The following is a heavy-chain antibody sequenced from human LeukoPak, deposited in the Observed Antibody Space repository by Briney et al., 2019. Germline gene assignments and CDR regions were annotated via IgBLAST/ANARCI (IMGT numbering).Heavy chain of an antibody. CDR3: ARDSGSISYFYGMDV. CDR2: FYPSGNT. D-gene: IGHD1-26*01. CDR1: GASISSYF. V-gene: IGHV4-4*07. Sequence: SETLSLTCTVSGASISSYFWSWIRQPAGKGLEWIGRFYPSGNTNYSRSLESRVTMSVDTSRNQLSLEVRSVTAADTAVYYCARDSGSISYFYGMDVWGQGTTVTVSS. J-gene: IGHJ6*02.